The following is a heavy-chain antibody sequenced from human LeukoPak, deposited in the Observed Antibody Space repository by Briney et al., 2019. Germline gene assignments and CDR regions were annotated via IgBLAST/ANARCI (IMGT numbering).Heavy chain of an antibody. V-gene: IGHV3-23*01. D-gene: IGHD3-3*01. J-gene: IGHJ4*02. CDR2: ISGSGGST. CDR3: AKGRSSGYAYYFDY. Sequence: QAGGSLRLSCAASGFTLSSYAMSWVRQAPGKGLEWVSAISGSGGSTYYADSVKGRFTISRDNSKNTLYLQMNSLRAEDTAVCYCAKGRSSGYAYYFDYWGQGTLVTVSS. CDR1: GFTLSSYA.